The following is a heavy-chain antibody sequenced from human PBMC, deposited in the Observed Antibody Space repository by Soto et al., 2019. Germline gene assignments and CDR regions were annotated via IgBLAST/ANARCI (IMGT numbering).Heavy chain of an antibody. CDR3: ARSIRGPRRFNGMDV. V-gene: IGHV2-70*13. CDR2: IERDDDDK. Sequence: GPPLVNPPATLTLTCTLSGFSLTSAGTRVPWLRQSSGQALEWLALIERDDDDKYYSTSLKTRLTIPKDTRKNQVVLPMANMEPADTATYYCARSIRGPRRFNGMDVWGQGTTVTVSS. J-gene: IGHJ6*02. CDR1: GFSLTSAGTR. D-gene: IGHD1-20*01.